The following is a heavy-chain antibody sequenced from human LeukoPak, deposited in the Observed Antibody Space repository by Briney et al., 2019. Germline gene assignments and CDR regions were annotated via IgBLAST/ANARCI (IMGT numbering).Heavy chain of an antibody. D-gene: IGHD3-22*01. Sequence: ASVKVSCKASGYTFTSYGISWVRQAPGQGLEWMGWISAYNGNTNYAQKLQGRVTMTTDTSTSTAYMELRSLRSDDTAVYYCARDQALYDSSGYYPFDYWGQGTLVTVSS. CDR3: ARDQALYDSSGYYPFDY. J-gene: IGHJ4*02. V-gene: IGHV1-18*01. CDR2: ISAYNGNT. CDR1: GYTFTSYG.